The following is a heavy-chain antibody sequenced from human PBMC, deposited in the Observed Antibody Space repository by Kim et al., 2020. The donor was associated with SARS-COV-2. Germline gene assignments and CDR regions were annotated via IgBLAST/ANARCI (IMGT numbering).Heavy chain of an antibody. J-gene: IGHJ5*02. Sequence: QKFQGRVTNTADESTSTAYMELSSLRSEDTAVYYCARYYYGSGSLNWFDPWGQGTLVTVSS. V-gene: IGHV1-69*01. CDR3: ARYYYGSGSLNWFDP. D-gene: IGHD3-10*01.